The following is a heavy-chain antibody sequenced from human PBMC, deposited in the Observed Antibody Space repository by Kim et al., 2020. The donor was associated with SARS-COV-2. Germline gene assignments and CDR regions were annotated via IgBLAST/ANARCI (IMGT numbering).Heavy chain of an antibody. D-gene: IGHD3-3*01. CDR1: GYNFRDYF. Sequence: ASVKVSCKASGYNFRDYFVHWLRQAPGQRPEWMGWVDPNRGGTVYAQQFQTRVTMTSDSYANTVNLQLNWLTSDDTAVYHCARGPEWGTDHWGQGTLVIVSS. CDR3: ARGPEWGTDH. V-gene: IGHV1-2*02. J-gene: IGHJ4*02. CDR2: VDPNRGGT.